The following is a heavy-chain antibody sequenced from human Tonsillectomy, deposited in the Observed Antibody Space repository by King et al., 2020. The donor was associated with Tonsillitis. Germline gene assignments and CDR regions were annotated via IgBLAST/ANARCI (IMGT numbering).Heavy chain of an antibody. J-gene: IGHJ4*02. D-gene: IGHD3-22*01. V-gene: IGHV3-33*08. CDR3: ARGYYDSSGYYLGDY. Sequence: QLVQSGGGVVQRGRSLRLSCAASGFTFSTYGMHWVRQAPGKGLEWVALIWYDGRNKYYADSVKGRFTISRDNSKNTLYLQMNSLRAEDTAVYYCARGYYDSSGYYLGDYWGQGTLVTVSS. CDR2: IWYDGRNK. CDR1: GFTFSTYG.